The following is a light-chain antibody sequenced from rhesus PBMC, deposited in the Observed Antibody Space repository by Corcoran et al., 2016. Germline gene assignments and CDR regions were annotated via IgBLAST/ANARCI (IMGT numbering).Light chain of an antibody. Sequence: DIQMTQSPSSLSASVGDTVTITCRASQSISFWLAWYQQKPGKPPKLLIYTASTLQSGVPSRFSGSGSGTDFTLTISSLQSEDFATYYCQQYSSSPWTFGQGTKVEIK. CDR1: QSISFW. J-gene: IGKJ1*01. CDR3: QQYSSSPWT. CDR2: TAS. V-gene: IGKV1-22*01.